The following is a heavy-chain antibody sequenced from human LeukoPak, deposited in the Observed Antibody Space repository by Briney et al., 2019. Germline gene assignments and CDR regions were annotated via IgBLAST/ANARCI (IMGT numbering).Heavy chain of an antibody. CDR1: GGTFSSYA. CDR2: IIPIFGTA. Sequence: SVKVSCKASGGTFSSYAISWVRQAPGQGLEWMGGIIPIFGTANYAQKFQGRVTITTDESTSTAYMELSSLRAEDTAVYYCASSIEMATITFDYWGQGTLVTVSS. D-gene: IGHD5-24*01. J-gene: IGHJ4*02. V-gene: IGHV1-69*05. CDR3: ASSIEMATITFDY.